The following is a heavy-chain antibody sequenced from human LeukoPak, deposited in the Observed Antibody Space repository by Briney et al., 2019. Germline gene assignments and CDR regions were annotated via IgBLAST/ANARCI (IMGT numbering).Heavy chain of an antibody. Sequence: SETLSLTCTVSGGSISNYYWSWIRQPPGKGLECIGYIYHSGSTTYNPSLKSRVTISLDTSKNQFSLKLTSVTAADTAVYYCANAPRRYCSSTSCYKAGGEGFDYWGQGTLVTVSS. CDR1: GGSISNYY. CDR3: ANAPRRYCSSTSCYKAGGEGFDY. V-gene: IGHV4-59*01. CDR2: IYHSGST. D-gene: IGHD2-2*02. J-gene: IGHJ4*02.